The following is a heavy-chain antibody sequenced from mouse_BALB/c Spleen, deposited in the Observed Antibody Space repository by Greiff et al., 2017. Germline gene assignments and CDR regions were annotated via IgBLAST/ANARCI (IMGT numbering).Heavy chain of an antibody. V-gene: IGHV5-17*02. CDR2: ISSGSSTI. D-gene: IGHD2-3*01. CDR3: ARSGFYDGYYDYAMDY. Sequence: EVQRVESGGGLVQPGGSRKLSCAASGFTFSSFGMHWVRQAPEKGLEWVAYISSGSSTIYYADTVKGRFTISRDNPKNTLFLQMTSLRSEDTAMYYCARSGFYDGYYDYAMDYWGQGTSVTVSS. CDR1: GFTFSSFG. J-gene: IGHJ4*01.